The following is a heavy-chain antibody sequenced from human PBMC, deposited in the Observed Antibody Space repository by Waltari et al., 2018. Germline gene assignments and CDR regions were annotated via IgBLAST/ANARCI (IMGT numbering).Heavy chain of an antibody. Sequence: EVQLVESGGGLVKPGGSLRLSCAASGFTFSSYSMNWVRQAPGKGLEWVSSISSSSSYIYHADSVKGRFTIARDDAKNSLYRQMNSLRAEDTAVYYWARDPPLVVVPAAMLGGPWFGMDVWGQGTTVTVSS. CDR3: ARDPPLVVVPAAMLGGPWFGMDV. D-gene: IGHD2-2*01. CDR2: ISSSSSYI. V-gene: IGHV3-21*01. CDR1: GFTFSSYS. J-gene: IGHJ6*02.